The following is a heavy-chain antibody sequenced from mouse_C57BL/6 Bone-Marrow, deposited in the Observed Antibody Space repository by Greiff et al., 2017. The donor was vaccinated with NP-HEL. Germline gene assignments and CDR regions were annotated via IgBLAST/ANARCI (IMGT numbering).Heavy chain of an antibody. J-gene: IGHJ1*03. V-gene: IGHV1-64*01. D-gene: IGHD1-1*01. CDR3: AQDYYGSSYLYWYFDV. CDR2: LHPNSGST. Sequence: QVQLQQSGAELVKPGASVKLSCKASGYTFTSYWMHWVKQRPGQGLEWIGMLHPNSGSTNYNEKFKSKATLTVDKSSSTAYRQRSSLTSEDSAVYYCAQDYYGSSYLYWYFDVWVTGTTVTVSS. CDR1: GYTFTSYW.